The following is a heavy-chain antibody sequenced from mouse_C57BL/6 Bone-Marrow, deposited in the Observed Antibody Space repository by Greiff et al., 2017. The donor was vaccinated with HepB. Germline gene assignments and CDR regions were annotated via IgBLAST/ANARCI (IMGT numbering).Heavy chain of an antibody. CDR1: GYSITSGYY. CDR3: AREMAGSFDY. D-gene: IGHD2-3*01. J-gene: IGHJ2*01. V-gene: IGHV3-6*01. CDR2: ISYDGSN. Sequence: EVHLVESGPGLVKPSQSLSLTCSVSGYSITSGYYWNWIRQFPGNKLEWMGYISYDGSNNYNPSLKNRISITRDTSKNQFFLKLNSVTTEDTATYYCAREMAGSFDYWGQGTTLTVSS.